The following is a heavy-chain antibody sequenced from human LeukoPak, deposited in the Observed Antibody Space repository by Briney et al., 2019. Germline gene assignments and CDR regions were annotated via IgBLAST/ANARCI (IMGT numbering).Heavy chain of an antibody. CDR2: ISSSSSTI. CDR3: ARDTIFGVVIMENNWFDP. D-gene: IGHD3-3*01. Sequence: GGSLRLSCAASGFTFSSYSMNWVRQAPGKGLEWVSCISSSSSTIYYADSVKGRFTISRDNAKNSLYLQMNSLRAEDTAVYYCARDTIFGVVIMENNWFDPWGQGTLVIVSS. V-gene: IGHV3-48*01. CDR1: GFTFSSYS. J-gene: IGHJ5*02.